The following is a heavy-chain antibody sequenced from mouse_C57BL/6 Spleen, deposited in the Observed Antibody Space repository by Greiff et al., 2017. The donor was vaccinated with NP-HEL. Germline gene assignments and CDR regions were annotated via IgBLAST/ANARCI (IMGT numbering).Heavy chain of an antibody. Sequence: QVQLQQPGAELVKPGASVKLSCKASGYTFTSYWMQWVTQRPGPGLEWIGEIDPSDSYTNYHHKLNGKATLTVDPSSSTAYMQLRSLTSEDSAVYYCARDHYYGSRTPYYAMDYWGQGTSVTVSS. CDR1: GYTFTSYW. J-gene: IGHJ4*01. D-gene: IGHD1-1*01. V-gene: IGHV1-50*01. CDR3: ARDHYYGSRTPYYAMDY. CDR2: IDPSDSYT.